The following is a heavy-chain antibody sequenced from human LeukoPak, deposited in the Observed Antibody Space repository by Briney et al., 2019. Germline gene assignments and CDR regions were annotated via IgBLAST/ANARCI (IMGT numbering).Heavy chain of an antibody. CDR1: GFTFSNSG. CDR3: AKDLWVQWLPYFDY. Sequence: PGGSLRLSCAAAGFTFSNSGMSCVRQAPGKGMEGVSAIGDDGGATYHAVSVKGRFTISRDNSKITLYLQMNSLRAEDTAVYYCAKDLWVQWLPYFDYWGQGTLVTVSS. V-gene: IGHV3-23*01. J-gene: IGHJ4*02. CDR2: IGDDGGAT. D-gene: IGHD6-19*01.